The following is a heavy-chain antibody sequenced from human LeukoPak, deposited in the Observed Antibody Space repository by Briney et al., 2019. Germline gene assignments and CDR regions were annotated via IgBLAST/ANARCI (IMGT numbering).Heavy chain of an antibody. CDR2: IYYSGST. Sequence: PSETLSLTCTVSGGSISSYYWSWIRQPPGKGLEWIGYIYYSGSTDYNPSLKSRVTISVDTSKNQFSLKLRSVTAADTAVYYCALQTYSVAAFDYWGQGTLVTVSS. D-gene: IGHD6-19*01. J-gene: IGHJ4*02. V-gene: IGHV4-59*08. CDR1: GGSISSYY. CDR3: ALQTYSVAAFDY.